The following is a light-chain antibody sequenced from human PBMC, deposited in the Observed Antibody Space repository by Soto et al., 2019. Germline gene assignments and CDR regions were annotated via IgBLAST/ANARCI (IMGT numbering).Light chain of an antibody. J-gene: IGLJ2*01. CDR2: EVN. V-gene: IGLV2-8*01. CDR1: RSDVGGYNY. CDR3: SSYAGSNTVL. Sequence: QSALTQPPSASGSPGQSVTISCTGTRSDVGGYNYVSWYQQHPGKAPKLMIYEVNKRPSGVPDRFSGSKSGNTASLTVSGLQAEDEADYYCSSYAGSNTVLFGGGTKVTVL.